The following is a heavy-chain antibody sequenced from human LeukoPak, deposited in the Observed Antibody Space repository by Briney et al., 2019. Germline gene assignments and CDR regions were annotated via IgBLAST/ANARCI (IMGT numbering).Heavy chain of an antibody. V-gene: IGHV3-73*01. Sequence: TGGSLKLSCAASGFTFSGSSMHWVRQASGKGLEWVGRIRSEPNSYATAYAASVNGRFTISRDDSKNTAYLQMNSLKTEDTAVYYCTSATSNYSSSWYYYHGMDVWGQGTTVTVSS. CDR3: TSATSNYSSSWYYYHGMDV. CDR1: GFTFSGSS. D-gene: IGHD6-13*01. J-gene: IGHJ6*02. CDR2: IRSEPNSYAT.